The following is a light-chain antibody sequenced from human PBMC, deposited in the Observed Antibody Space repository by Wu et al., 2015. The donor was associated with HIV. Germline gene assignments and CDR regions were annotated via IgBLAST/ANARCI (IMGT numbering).Light chain of an antibody. J-gene: IGKJ1*01. Sequence: EIVLTQSPGTLSLSPGERATLSCRASQSVSSSYLAWYQQKPGQAPRLLIYGASSRATGIPDRFSGSGSEKDFTLTISRVEPEDFAVYYCQQYSSSIRTFGQGTKVEFK. CDR3: QQYSSSIRT. V-gene: IGKV3-20*01. CDR1: QSVSSSY. CDR2: GAS.